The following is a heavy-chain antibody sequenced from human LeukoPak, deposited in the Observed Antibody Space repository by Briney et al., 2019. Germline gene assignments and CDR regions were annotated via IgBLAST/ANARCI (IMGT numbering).Heavy chain of an antibody. Sequence: GGSLRLSCAASGFTSDDYAMHWVRQAPGKGLEWVSGISWNSGSIGYADSVKGRFTISRDNAKNSLYLQMNSLRAEDTAVYYCAREGRESYDILTGYYRYYFDYWGQGTLVTVSS. CDR1: GFTSDDYA. V-gene: IGHV3-9*02. CDR3: AREGRESYDILTGYYRYYFDY. CDR2: ISWNSGSI. D-gene: IGHD3-9*01. J-gene: IGHJ4*02.